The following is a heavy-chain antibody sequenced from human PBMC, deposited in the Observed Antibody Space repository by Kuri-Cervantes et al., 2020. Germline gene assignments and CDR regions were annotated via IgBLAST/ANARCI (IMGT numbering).Heavy chain of an antibody. J-gene: IGHJ3*02. D-gene: IGHD3-22*01. CDR2: IYYSGST. V-gene: IGHV4-59*13. CDR1: GGSISSYY. Sequence: SETLSLTCTVSGGSISSYYWSWIRQPPGKGLEWIGYIYYSGSTNYNPSLKSRVTISVDTSKNHFSLKLSSVTAADTAVYYCARVTLDYYYSSNDAFEIWGQRTMVTVSS. CDR3: ARVTLDYYYSSNDAFEI.